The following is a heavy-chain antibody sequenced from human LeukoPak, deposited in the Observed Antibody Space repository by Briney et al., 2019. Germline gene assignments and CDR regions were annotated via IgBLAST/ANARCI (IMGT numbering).Heavy chain of an antibody. J-gene: IGHJ4*02. D-gene: IGHD3-10*01. Sequence: SETLSLTCAVYGESFSGHYWTWIRQPPGRGREWMGEINHSGSTTSNPSLNNRVTISVDTSKNQFSLKRTSVTAAATAVYYCARPHYGSGSLDSWGQGTLVTVSS. CDR1: GESFSGHY. CDR2: INHSGST. V-gene: IGHV4-34*01. CDR3: ARPHYGSGSLDS.